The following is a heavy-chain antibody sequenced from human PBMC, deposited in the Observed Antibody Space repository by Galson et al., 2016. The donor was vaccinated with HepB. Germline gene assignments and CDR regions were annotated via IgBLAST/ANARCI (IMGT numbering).Heavy chain of an antibody. Sequence: CAIPGDSVSSKSAAWNWIRHSPSRGLEWLGRTYHTSNWYSDYAVSVKSRITINPDTSKNQFSLQLNSVTPEDTAVYYCARGHLVVPFSFYFDYWGRGSLVTVSS. D-gene: IGHD2-15*01. J-gene: IGHJ4*02. CDR2: TYHTSNWYS. V-gene: IGHV6-1*01. CDR1: GDSVSSKSAA. CDR3: ARGHLVVPFSFYFDY.